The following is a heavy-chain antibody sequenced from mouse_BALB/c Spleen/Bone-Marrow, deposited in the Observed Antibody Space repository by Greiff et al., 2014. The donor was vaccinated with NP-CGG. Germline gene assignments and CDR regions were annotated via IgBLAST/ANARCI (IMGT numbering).Heavy chain of an antibody. V-gene: IGHV1S81*02. CDR1: GYTFTNYY. J-gene: IGHJ3*01. D-gene: IGHD2-1*01. CDR3: TRSGNYLFAY. CDR2: INPSNGGT. Sequence: QVQLQQSGAELVKPGASVRLSCKASGYTFTNYYMYWVKQRPGQGLEWIGEINPSNGGTNFNVKFKSKATLTVDKSSNTTYMQLSSLTSEDSAVYYCTRSGNYLFAYWGQGTLVTVSA.